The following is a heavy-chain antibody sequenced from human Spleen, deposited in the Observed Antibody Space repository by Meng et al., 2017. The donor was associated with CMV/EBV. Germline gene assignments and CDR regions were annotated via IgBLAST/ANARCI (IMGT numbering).Heavy chain of an antibody. CDR2: VNPKSGNT. CDR3: ARTAYCGGDCLGWFDP. V-gene: IGHV1-2*02. CDR1: GYTFTYFY. D-gene: IGHD2-21*01. J-gene: IGHJ5*02. Sequence: SGYTFTYFYIHWVRQAPGQGLEWMGWVNPKSGNTNYAQRFQGRVSLTRDSSTSTVYMELSRLRSADTAVYYCARTAYCGGDCLGWFDPWGQGTLVTVSS.